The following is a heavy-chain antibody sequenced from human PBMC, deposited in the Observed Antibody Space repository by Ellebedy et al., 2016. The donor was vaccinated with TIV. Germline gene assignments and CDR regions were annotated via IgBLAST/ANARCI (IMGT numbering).Heavy chain of an antibody. J-gene: IGHJ6*02. CDR1: GFTFSSYW. Sequence: GESLKISCAASGFTFSSYWMNWVRQAPGKGLEWVANIKQDGSEKDYVDSVKGRFTISRDNARNSLYLQMNSLRAEDTAVYFCVRDAPIVEVPAAMRGNYHFYYGMDVWGQGTTVTVSS. CDR3: VRDAPIVEVPAAMRGNYHFYYGMDV. CDR2: IKQDGSEK. V-gene: IGHV3-7*03. D-gene: IGHD2-2*01.